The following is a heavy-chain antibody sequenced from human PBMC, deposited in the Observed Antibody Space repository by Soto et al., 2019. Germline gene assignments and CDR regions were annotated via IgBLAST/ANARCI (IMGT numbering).Heavy chain of an antibody. CDR2: ISSSSSYI. Sequence: EVQLVESGGGLVKPGGSLRLSCEASGFTFSSYSINWVRQAPGKGLEWVSSISSSSSYIYYADSVKGRFTISRDNAKNSLYLQMNSLRAEDTAVYYCARYDYYGSGSNEAFDIWGQGTMVTVSS. CDR3: ARYDYYGSGSNEAFDI. V-gene: IGHV3-21*01. CDR1: GFTFSSYS. J-gene: IGHJ3*02. D-gene: IGHD3-10*01.